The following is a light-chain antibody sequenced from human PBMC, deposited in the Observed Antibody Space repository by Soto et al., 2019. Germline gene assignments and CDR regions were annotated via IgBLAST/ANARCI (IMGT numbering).Light chain of an antibody. CDR3: QQYGRSPTRT. Sequence: EIVLTQSPGTLSLSPGERATLSCRASQRVGSSYLAWYQQKPGQAPRLLIYGASSRATGIPHRFSGSGSGTDFTLTISRLEPEDFAVYYCQQYGRSPTRTFGQGTKVDI. J-gene: IGKJ1*01. CDR2: GAS. V-gene: IGKV3-20*01. CDR1: QRVGSSY.